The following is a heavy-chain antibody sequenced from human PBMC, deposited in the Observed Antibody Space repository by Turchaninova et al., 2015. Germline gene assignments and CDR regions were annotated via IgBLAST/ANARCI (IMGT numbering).Heavy chain of an antibody. V-gene: IGHV4-39*01. J-gene: IGHJ4*02. CDR1: GGSISSSPYY. CDR2: IYYTGSS. D-gene: IGHD4-23*01. CDR3: AREGDDYGGNGPIYY. Sequence: QLQLQESGPRLVKPSETLSLTCTVSGGSISSSPYYWGWVRQSPGKGLGWIGSIYYTGSSYSTPSLRSRVIISVDTSKNQFSLKLSSVTAADTAMYYCAREGDDYGGNGPIYYWGQGTLVTVSS.